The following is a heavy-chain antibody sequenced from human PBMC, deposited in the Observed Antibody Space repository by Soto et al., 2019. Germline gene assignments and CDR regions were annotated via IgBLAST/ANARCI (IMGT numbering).Heavy chain of an antibody. D-gene: IGHD4-17*01. J-gene: IGHJ4*02. CDR3: AAVLNTVTTGFDY. CDR1: GYTFTSYY. CDR2: INPSGGST. V-gene: IGHV1-46*03. Sequence: QVQLVQSGAEVKKPGASVKVSCKASGYTFTSYYMHWVRQAPGQGLEWMGIINPSGGSTSYAQKFQGRVTMTRDTSTITVYMELSSLRSEDTAVYYCAAVLNTVTTGFDYWGQGTLVTVSS.